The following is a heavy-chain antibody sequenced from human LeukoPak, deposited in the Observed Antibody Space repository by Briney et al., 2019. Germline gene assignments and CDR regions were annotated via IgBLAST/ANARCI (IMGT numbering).Heavy chain of an antibody. D-gene: IGHD4-11*01. CDR3: ARARLPNAYFDY. J-gene: IGHJ4*02. CDR2: ISSYDGST. Sequence: ASVKVSCKASGYTFTSYCISWVRQAPGLGLEWMGWISSYDGSTNYAEKFQDRLTVTTDTSTSTVYMELTSLRSDDTAVYYCARARLPNAYFDYWGQGTLVTVSS. V-gene: IGHV1-18*01. CDR1: GYTFTSYC.